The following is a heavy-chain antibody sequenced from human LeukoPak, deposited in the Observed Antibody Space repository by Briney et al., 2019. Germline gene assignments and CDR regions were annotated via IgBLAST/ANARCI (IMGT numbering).Heavy chain of an antibody. Sequence: ETLSLTCTVSGGSISSYFWTWIRQFPGKGLEWIGYIYYTGTTSYNPSLKSRVTISVDTSKNQFSLSLSSVTAADTAVYYCARYHQPSGPNWLDRWGQGTLVTVSS. D-gene: IGHD2-15*01. CDR3: ARYHQPSGPNWLDR. V-gene: IGHV4-59*01. CDR1: GGSISSYF. J-gene: IGHJ5*02. CDR2: IYYTGTT.